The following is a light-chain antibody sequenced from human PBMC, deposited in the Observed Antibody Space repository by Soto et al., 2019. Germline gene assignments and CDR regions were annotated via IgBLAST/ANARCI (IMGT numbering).Light chain of an antibody. CDR1: QSVSSN. CDR3: QQYNNWPPSIT. CDR2: GAS. V-gene: IGKV3-15*01. Sequence: EIVMTQSPATLSVSPGERATISCRASQSVSSNLAWYQQKPGQAPRLLIYGASTRATGIPARFSGSGSGTEFTLTISSLQSEDFAVYYCQQYNNWPPSITFGQGTRLEIK. J-gene: IGKJ5*01.